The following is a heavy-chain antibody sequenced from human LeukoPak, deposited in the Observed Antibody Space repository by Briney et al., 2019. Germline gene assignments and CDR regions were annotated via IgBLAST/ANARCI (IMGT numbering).Heavy chain of an antibody. J-gene: IGHJ4*02. CDR1: GFSFGGFA. CDR3: AKYSLGYGRAYLDY. CDR2: ISGSGGSK. V-gene: IGHV3-23*01. Sequence: GGSLRLSCEASGFSFGGFALSWVRQAPGKGPEWGAIISGSGGSKFYADSVRDRFIISRGNADNTLYVDKNSPMFGVRAVYYCAKYSLGYGRAYLDYWGQGTRVTVSS. D-gene: IGHD1-26*01.